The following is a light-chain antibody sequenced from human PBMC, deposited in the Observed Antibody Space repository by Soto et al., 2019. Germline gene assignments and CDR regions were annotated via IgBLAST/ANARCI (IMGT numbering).Light chain of an antibody. J-gene: IGKJ4*01. CDR3: QQYSNWPLLS. Sequence: EVVMTQSPATLSVSPGESATLSCRASQSTSSSKLAWYQQNPGQAPRLLMYGASNRATGIPARFSGSGSGTEFTLTISSLQSEDFVVYYCQQYSNWPLLSFGGGTKVDI. V-gene: IGKV3-15*01. CDR1: QSTSSS. CDR2: GAS.